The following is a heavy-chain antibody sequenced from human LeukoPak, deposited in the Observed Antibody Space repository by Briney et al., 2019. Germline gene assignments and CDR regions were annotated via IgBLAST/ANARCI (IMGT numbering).Heavy chain of an antibody. D-gene: IGHD6-6*01. CDR1: GGTFSSYA. Sequence: ASVKVSCTASGGTFSSYAISWVRQAPGQGLEWMGGIIPIFGTANYAQKFQGRVTITADESTSTAYMELSSLRSEDTAVYYCAKDRWRDGSSSFDNWGQGTLVTVSS. V-gene: IGHV1-69*13. CDR3: AKDRWRDGSSSFDN. J-gene: IGHJ4*02. CDR2: IIPIFGTA.